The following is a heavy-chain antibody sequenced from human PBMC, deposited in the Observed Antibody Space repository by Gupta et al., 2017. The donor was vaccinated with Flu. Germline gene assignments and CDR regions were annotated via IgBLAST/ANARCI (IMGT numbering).Heavy chain of an antibody. J-gene: IGHJ4*02. CDR1: GFTFRGYS. Sequence: EVQLVESGGGLVRPGESLRLSCAASGFTFRGYSMHWVRQAPGKGLEWVASITTGIYYTFEADSVKGRFSISRDNAMNALYLQMDNLRVEDTAVYYCARGLGHCSISDCRAFDIWGQGTLVTVSS. D-gene: IGHD2-2*01. V-gene: IGHV3-21*02. CDR3: ARGLGHCSISDCRAFDI. CDR2: ITTGIYYT.